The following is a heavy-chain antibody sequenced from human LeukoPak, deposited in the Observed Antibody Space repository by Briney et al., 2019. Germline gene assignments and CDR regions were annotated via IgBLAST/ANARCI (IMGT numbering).Heavy chain of an antibody. CDR2: IKKDGSEK. D-gene: IGHD3-16*02. CDR1: GFTFTNYW. V-gene: IGHV3-7*02. Sequence: QPGGSLRLSCAASGFTFTNYWMTWVRQAPGKGLEWVATIKKDGSEKDYVDSAKGRFTISRDDAKNSVYLQMNSLRVEDTAVYFCARLGFYDYVWGTYRRSRHGYYFDSWGQGTLVTVSS. J-gene: IGHJ4*02. CDR3: ARLGFYDYVWGTYRRSRHGYYFDS.